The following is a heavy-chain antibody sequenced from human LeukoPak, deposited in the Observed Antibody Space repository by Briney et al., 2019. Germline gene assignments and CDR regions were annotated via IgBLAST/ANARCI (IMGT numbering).Heavy chain of an antibody. D-gene: IGHD2-15*01. J-gene: IGHJ4*02. CDR2: IYYSGST. Sequence: KPSETPSLTCTVSGGSISSSGYYWGWVRQPPGKGLEWVGGIYYSGSTYYNPSLKSRVTISLDTSQNQFSLKLSSVTAADTAVYYCARQQSCSGGTCYFYFDSWGQGTLVTVSS. CDR1: GGSISSSGYY. CDR3: ARQQSCSGGTCYFYFDS. V-gene: IGHV4-39*01.